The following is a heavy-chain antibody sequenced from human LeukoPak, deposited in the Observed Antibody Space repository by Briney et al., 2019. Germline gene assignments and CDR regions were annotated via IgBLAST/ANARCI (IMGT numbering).Heavy chain of an antibody. Sequence: GGSLRLSCAASGFTFSSYSMNWVRQAPGKGLEWVSSISSSSSYIYYADSVKGRFTISRDNAKNSLYLQMNSLRAEDTAVYYCATAYCGGDCYGALDAFDIWGQGTMVTVSS. CDR2: ISSSSSYI. D-gene: IGHD2-21*01. CDR3: ATAYCGGDCYGALDAFDI. V-gene: IGHV3-21*04. J-gene: IGHJ3*02. CDR1: GFTFSSYS.